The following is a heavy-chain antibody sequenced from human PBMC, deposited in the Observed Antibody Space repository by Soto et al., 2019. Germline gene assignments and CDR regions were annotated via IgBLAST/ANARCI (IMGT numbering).Heavy chain of an antibody. CDR3: AHRVIKCCSTWDGAQFDY. J-gene: IGHJ4*02. Sequence: QITLKESGPTLVNPTQTLTLTCTFSGFSLSTSGVGVGWIRQPPGKALEWLALIYWDDDKRYSPSLKSSLTITKATSKNHVGLTMTNMDPVDTATYSCAHRVIKCCSTWDGAQFDYWGQGTLVTISS. CDR2: IYWDDDK. D-gene: IGHD6-13*01. CDR1: GFSLSTSGVG. V-gene: IGHV2-5*02.